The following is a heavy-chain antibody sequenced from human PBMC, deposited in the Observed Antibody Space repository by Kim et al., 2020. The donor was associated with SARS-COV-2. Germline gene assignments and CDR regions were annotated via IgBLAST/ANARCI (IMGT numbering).Heavy chain of an antibody. CDR1: GFTFSSYS. CDR2: ISSSSSYI. Sequence: GGSLRLSCAASGFTFSSYSMNWVRQAPGKGLEWVSSISSSSSYIYYADSVKGRFTISRDNAKNSLYLQMNSLIAEDTAVYYCARAGIAVAGTSWAPPKYYYYYGMDVWGQGTTVTVSS. CDR3: ARAGIAVAGTSWAPPKYYYYYGMDV. J-gene: IGHJ6*02. D-gene: IGHD6-19*01. V-gene: IGHV3-21*04.